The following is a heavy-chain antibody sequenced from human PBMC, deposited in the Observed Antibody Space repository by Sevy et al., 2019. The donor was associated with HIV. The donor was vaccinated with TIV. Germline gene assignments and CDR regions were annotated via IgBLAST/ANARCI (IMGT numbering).Heavy chain of an antibody. CDR3: ARWYSRSSGWFDP. V-gene: IGHV3-7*01. CDR1: GFIYSDYW. Sequence: GGSLRLSCAASGFIYSDYWMSWVRQAPGKGLEWVANIKQDGSEKYYVDSVKGGFTISRDNAKNSLHLQMNSRRAEDTAVYYCARWYSRSSGWFDPWGQGTLVTVSS. D-gene: IGHD6-6*01. J-gene: IGHJ5*02. CDR2: IKQDGSEK.